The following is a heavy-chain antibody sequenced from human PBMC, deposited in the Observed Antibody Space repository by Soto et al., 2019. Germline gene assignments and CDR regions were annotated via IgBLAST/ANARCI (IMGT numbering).Heavy chain of an antibody. D-gene: IGHD6-13*01. V-gene: IGHV3-30*18. CDR1: GSTFSSYG. Sequence: PGGSLRLSCAASGSTFSSYGMHWVRQAPGKGLEWVAVISYDGSNKYYADSVKGRFTISRDNSKNTLYLQMNSLRAEDTAVYYCAKGYSSSWHDWFDPWGQGTLVTVSS. CDR3: AKGYSSSWHDWFDP. CDR2: ISYDGSNK. J-gene: IGHJ5*02.